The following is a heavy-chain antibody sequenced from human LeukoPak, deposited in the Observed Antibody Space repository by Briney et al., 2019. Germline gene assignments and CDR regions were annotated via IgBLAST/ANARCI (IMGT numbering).Heavy chain of an antibody. D-gene: IGHD3-22*01. J-gene: IGHJ4*02. V-gene: IGHV4-59*08. CDR1: GGSISSYY. Sequence: SETLSLTCTVSGGSISSYYWSWIRQPPGKGLEWIGYIYSSGSTNYNPSLKSRVTMSVDTSKNQFSLKLSSVTAADTAVYYCARRYDSSGYCYAAFDYWGQGTLVTVSS. CDR3: ARRYDSSGYCYAAFDY. CDR2: IYSSGST.